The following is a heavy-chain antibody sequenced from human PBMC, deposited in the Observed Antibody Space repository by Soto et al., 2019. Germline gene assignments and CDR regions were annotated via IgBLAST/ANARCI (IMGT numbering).Heavy chain of an antibody. CDR3: ARGRVMRGVTTSVAHDY. Sequence: GASVKVSCKASGYTFTTYAMHCGRQAPGQGLEGMGWINGGNADTKYSQKFQGRVSITRDTSASTVYMELTSLISEDTAVCYCARGRVMRGVTTSVAHDYWGQGTLVTVSS. D-gene: IGHD3-10*01. V-gene: IGHV1-3*01. J-gene: IGHJ4*02. CDR1: GYTFTTYA. CDR2: INGGNADT.